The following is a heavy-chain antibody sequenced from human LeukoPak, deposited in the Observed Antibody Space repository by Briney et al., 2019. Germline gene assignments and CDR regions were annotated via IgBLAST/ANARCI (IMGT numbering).Heavy chain of an antibody. Sequence: ASVKVSCKASGYTFTGHSISWVRQAPGQGPEWMGWISAYNGNTNYAQKFQGRVTMTTDTSTSTAYMELRSLRSDDTAVYYCARVTILVATGTDWFDPWGQGTLVTVSS. J-gene: IGHJ5*02. CDR3: ARVTILVATGTDWFDP. V-gene: IGHV1-18*01. CDR1: GYTFTGHS. D-gene: IGHD2-8*02. CDR2: ISAYNGNT.